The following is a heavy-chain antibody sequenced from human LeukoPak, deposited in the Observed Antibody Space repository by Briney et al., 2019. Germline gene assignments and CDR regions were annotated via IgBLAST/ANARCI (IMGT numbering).Heavy chain of an antibody. CDR1: RFTLCSYV. D-gene: IGHD3-9*01. J-gene: IGHJ4*02. CDR3: AKTFESLTGDYSPLDY. V-gene: IGHV3-23*01. Sequence: GGSLRLSCAASRFTLCSYVMMGIRQAPGKGLEWVSAISCSGDRTFYADSVKGRFTIYRDNSKNTLYLQMNSRRAEDTAVYYCAKTFESLTGDYSPLDYWGQGTLVTVSS. CDR2: ISCSGDRT.